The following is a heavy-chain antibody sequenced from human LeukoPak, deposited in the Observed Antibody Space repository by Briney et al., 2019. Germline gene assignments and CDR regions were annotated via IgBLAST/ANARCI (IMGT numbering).Heavy chain of an antibody. CDR3: ARDLGDYGGNQGGIDY. CDR1: GYTFTGYY. D-gene: IGHD4-23*01. J-gene: IGHJ4*02. Sequence: ASVKVSCKASGYTFTGYYMHWVRQAPGQGLEWMGWINPNSGGTNYAQKFQGRVTMTRDTSTSTVYMELSSLRSEDTAVYYCARDLGDYGGNQGGIDYWGQGTLVTVSS. CDR2: INPNSGGT. V-gene: IGHV1-2*02.